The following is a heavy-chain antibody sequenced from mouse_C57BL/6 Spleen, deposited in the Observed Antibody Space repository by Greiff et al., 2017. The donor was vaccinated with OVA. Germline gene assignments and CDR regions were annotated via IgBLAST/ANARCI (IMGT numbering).Heavy chain of an antibody. V-gene: IGHV1-72*01. CDR2: IDPNSGGT. CDR3: ARRYYDYDPGAYAMDY. Sequence: VQLQQPGAELVKPGASVKLSCKASGYTFTSYWMHWVKQRPGRGLEWIGRIDPNSGGTKYNEKFKSKATLTVDKPSSTAYMQLSSLTSEDSAVYDCARRYYDYDPGAYAMDYWGQGTSVTVSA. D-gene: IGHD2-4*01. J-gene: IGHJ4*01. CDR1: GYTFTSYW.